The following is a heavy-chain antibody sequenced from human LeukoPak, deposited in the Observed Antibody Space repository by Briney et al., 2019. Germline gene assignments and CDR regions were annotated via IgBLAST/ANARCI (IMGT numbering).Heavy chain of an antibody. D-gene: IGHD3-22*01. V-gene: IGHV4-59*08. CDR1: GGSISSYY. Sequence: PSETLSLTCTVSGGSISSYYWSWIRQPPGKGLEWIGYIYYRGSTNCNPSLKSRVTISVDTSKNQFSLKLSSVTAADTAVYYCARHKNYYDSSGYYYELDYWGQGTLVTVSS. J-gene: IGHJ4*02. CDR3: ARHKNYYDSSGYYYELDY. CDR2: IYYRGST.